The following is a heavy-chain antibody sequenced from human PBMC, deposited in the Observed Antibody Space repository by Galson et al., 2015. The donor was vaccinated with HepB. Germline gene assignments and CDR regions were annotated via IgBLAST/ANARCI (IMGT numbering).Heavy chain of an antibody. CDR3: ATGDYISGWYLDH. Sequence: SLRLSCAASGFTFSNYGMHWVRQAPGKGLEWVAVIWYDGSNKYYADSVKGRFTISRDNSKNTLYLQMNSLRAEVTAVYYCATGDYISGWYLDHWGQGTLVTVSS. CDR2: IWYDGSNK. V-gene: IGHV3-33*01. J-gene: IGHJ4*02. D-gene: IGHD6-19*01. CDR1: GFTFSNYG.